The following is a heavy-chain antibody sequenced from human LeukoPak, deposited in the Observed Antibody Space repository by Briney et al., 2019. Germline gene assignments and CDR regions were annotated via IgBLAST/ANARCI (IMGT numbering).Heavy chain of an antibody. J-gene: IGHJ3*02. V-gene: IGHV3-30-3*01. CDR2: ISYDEINK. CDR3: ARRALSGRVAAAFDI. D-gene: IGHD1-20*01. Sequence: QTGGSLRLSCAASGFTFSSHAMHWVRQAPGKGLEWVAVISYDEINKFYADSVRGRFTISRDNSKNTVSLQMNSLRTEDTAMYYRARRALSGRVAAAFDIWGQGTMVTVSS. CDR1: GFTFSSHA.